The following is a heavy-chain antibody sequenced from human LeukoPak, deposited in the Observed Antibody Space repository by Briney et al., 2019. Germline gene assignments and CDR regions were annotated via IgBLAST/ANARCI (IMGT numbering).Heavy chain of an antibody. D-gene: IGHD2-2*01. V-gene: IGHV1-69*01. CDR1: AYTFTSYC. J-gene: IGHJ4*02. CDR3: ARDSGMDRKRFPPAAV. CDR2: IIPIFGTA. Sequence: VSCRASAYTFTSYCISWGLQAPRRRRVWLVGIIPIFGTANYAQKFKGRVTITADESTSTAYMELSSLRSEDTAVYYCARDSGMDRKRFPPAAVWGQGNLVTVSS.